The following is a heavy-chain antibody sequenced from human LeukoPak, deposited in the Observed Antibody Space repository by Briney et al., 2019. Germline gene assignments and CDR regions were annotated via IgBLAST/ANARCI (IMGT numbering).Heavy chain of an antibody. J-gene: IGHJ3*02. V-gene: IGHV1-2*02. CDR2: INPNSGGT. D-gene: IGHD5-24*01. Sequence: EASVKVSCKASGYTFTGYYMHWVRQAPGQGLEWMGWINPNSGGTNYAQKFQGRVTMTRNTSISTAYMELSRLRSDDTAVYYCARASRWLQFVSAFDIWGQGTMVTVSS. CDR1: GYTFTGYY. CDR3: ARASRWLQFVSAFDI.